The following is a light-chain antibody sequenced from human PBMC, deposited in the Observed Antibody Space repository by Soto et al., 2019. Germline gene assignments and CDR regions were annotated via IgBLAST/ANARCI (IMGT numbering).Light chain of an antibody. CDR3: QHYGSSPPDT. J-gene: IGKJ2*01. CDR1: QSVDIKY. V-gene: IGKV3-20*01. CDR2: GTS. Sequence: EIVLTQSPATLSLSLGEGATLSCRASQSVDIKYVAWYRQKPGQAPSLVMYGTSNRGADIPDRFSGTGSGTDFSLTISRLEPEDFAVYYCQHYGSSPPDTFGQGTKLEIK.